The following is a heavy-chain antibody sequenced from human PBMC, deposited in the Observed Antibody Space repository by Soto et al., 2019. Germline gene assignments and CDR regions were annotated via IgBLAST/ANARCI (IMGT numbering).Heavy chain of an antibody. CDR1: GFSLSNARMG. Sequence: QVTLKESGPVLVKPTETLTLTCTVSGFSLSNARMGVSWIRQPPGKALEWLAHIFSNDENSYTTSLKSRLTISNDTSKSPVVLTMTNMDPVDTATYYCAQIQYYCDITGYSTDAFDIWGQGTMVTVSS. D-gene: IGHD3-22*01. J-gene: IGHJ3*02. CDR2: IFSNDEN. V-gene: IGHV2-26*01. CDR3: AQIQYYCDITGYSTDAFDI.